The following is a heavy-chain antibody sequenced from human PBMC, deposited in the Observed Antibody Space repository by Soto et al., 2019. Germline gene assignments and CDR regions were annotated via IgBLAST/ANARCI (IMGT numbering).Heavy chain of an antibody. CDR2: ISGRGGST. V-gene: IGHV3-23*01. CDR3: AKKIGPADYYYYYMDV. Sequence: GGSLRLSCAASGFTFSSYAMSWVRQAPGKGLEWVSAISGRGGSTYYADSVKGRFTISRDNSKNTLYLQMNSLRAEDTAVYYCAKKIGPADYYYYYMDVWGKGTTVTVSS. CDR1: GFTFSSYA. J-gene: IGHJ6*03.